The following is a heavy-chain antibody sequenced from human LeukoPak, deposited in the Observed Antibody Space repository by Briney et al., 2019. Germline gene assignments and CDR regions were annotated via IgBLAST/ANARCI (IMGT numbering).Heavy chain of an antibody. Sequence: GRSLRLSCGGSGFIFDVFGMHWGRQAPGKGLGGVSGISPRSDATGYADSVKGRFIISRDNAKNSLYLQMNSLRAEDTALYYCAKDGSDYGDYLYYFDYWGQGTLVTVSS. J-gene: IGHJ4*02. D-gene: IGHD4-17*01. CDR3: AKDGSDYGDYLYYFDY. V-gene: IGHV3-9*01. CDR1: GFIFDVFG. CDR2: ISPRSDAT.